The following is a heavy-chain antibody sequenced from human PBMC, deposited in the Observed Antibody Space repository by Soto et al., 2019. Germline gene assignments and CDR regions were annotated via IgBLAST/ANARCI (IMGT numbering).Heavy chain of an antibody. Sequence: SETLSLTCAVSGVSISSSSWWSWVRQPPGKGLEWIGEIYHSGSTNYNPSLKSRVTISVDKSKNQFSLKLSSVTAADTAVYYCASYDYVWGSYSMGRWFDPWGQGTLVTVS. D-gene: IGHD3-16*01. V-gene: IGHV4-4*02. CDR2: IYHSGST. J-gene: IGHJ5*02. CDR1: GVSISSSSW. CDR3: ASYDYVWGSYSMGRWFDP.